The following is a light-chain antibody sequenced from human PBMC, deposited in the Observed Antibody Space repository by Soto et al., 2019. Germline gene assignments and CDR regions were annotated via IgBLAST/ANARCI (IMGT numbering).Light chain of an antibody. Sequence: DIQMTQSPSSLSASVGDRVTITCQASQYISNYLNWYQQKPGKAPKLLSYDASNLETGVPSRFIGSGSGTDFTLPISSLQPEDSATYYCQQDDNLILTFGPGTKVHIK. V-gene: IGKV1-33*01. CDR2: DAS. CDR3: QQDDNLILT. CDR1: QYISNY. J-gene: IGKJ3*01.